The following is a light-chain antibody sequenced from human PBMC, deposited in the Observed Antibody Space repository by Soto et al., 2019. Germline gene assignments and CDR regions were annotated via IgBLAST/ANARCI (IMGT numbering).Light chain of an antibody. CDR2: DAS. CDR3: QQYDKLPYT. CDR1: QDISNY. V-gene: IGKV1-33*01. Sequence: DIQMTQSPSSLSASVGDRVTITCQASQDISNYLNWYQQKPGKAPRLLIYDASNLKTGVPSRFSGTGSGTDFTFTISGLQPEDIATYYCQQYDKLPYTFGQGTKVDIK. J-gene: IGKJ2*01.